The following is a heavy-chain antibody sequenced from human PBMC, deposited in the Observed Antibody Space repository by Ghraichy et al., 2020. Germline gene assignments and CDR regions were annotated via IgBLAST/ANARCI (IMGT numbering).Heavy chain of an antibody. D-gene: IGHD5-12*01. CDR3: AKDLSYRFSGYNLGGFDY. Sequence: GGSLRLSCAASGFTFSSYAMNWVRQAPGKGLEWVSGISGSGGTTYYADSVKGRFTISRDNSKSTLYLQMNSLRGEDTAVYYCAKDLSYRFSGYNLGGFDYWGQGTLVTVSS. J-gene: IGHJ4*02. V-gene: IGHV3-23*01. CDR1: GFTFSSYA. CDR2: ISGSGGTT.